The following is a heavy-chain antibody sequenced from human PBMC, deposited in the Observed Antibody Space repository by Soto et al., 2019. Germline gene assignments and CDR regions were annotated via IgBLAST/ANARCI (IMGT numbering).Heavy chain of an antibody. Sequence: VQLQESGPGLVKPSQTLSLTCTVSGGSMTSGDYYWSWIRQPPGKGLEWIGYIFHSGHTYYNPSLKSRVSISVETSKNQFSLKLSSVTGADTAVYYCAREESSAWSIDYWGQGTLVTVSS. CDR1: GGSMTSGDYY. CDR3: AREESSAWSIDY. J-gene: IGHJ4*02. D-gene: IGHD3-22*01. V-gene: IGHV4-30-4*01. CDR2: IFHSGHT.